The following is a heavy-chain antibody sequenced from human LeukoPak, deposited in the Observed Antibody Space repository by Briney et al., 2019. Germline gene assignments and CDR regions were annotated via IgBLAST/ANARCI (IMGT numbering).Heavy chain of an antibody. J-gene: IGHJ4*02. V-gene: IGHV1-2*02. CDR2: INPSSSGT. D-gene: IGHD5-18*01. CDR1: GYTFTGYY. CDR3: AGRPDTSMVAIFDY. Sequence: ASVKVSCKASGYTFTGYYVHWVRQAPGQGLEWMGWINPSSSGTNYAQKFQGRVTMTGDTSISTAYMELSRLTSDDTAVYFCAGRPDTSMVAIFDYWGQGTLVTISS.